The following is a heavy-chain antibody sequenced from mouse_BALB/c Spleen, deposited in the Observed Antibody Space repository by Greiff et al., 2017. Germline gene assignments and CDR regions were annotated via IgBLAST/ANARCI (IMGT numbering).Heavy chain of an antibody. CDR1: GFTFSSYA. CDR3: GKPFMDY. CDR2: ISSGGST. V-gene: IGHV5-6-5*01. J-gene: IGHJ4*01. Sequence: EVHLVESGGGLVKPGGSLKLSCAASGFTFSSYAMSWVRQTPEKRLEWVASISSGGSTYYPDSVKGRFTISRDNARNILYLQMSSLRSEDTAMYYCGKPFMDYWGQGTSVTVSS.